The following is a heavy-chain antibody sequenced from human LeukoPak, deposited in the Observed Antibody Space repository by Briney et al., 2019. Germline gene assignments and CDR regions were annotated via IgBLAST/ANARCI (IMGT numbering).Heavy chain of an antibody. Sequence: PGGSLRLSCAASGFTFSSYAMHWVRQAPGKGLEWVAVISYDGSNKYYADSVKGRFTISRDNAKNSLYLQMNSLRAEDTAVYYCARGKVEYSSSSPLDYWGQGTLVTVSS. D-gene: IGHD6-6*01. CDR2: ISYDGSNK. CDR1: GFTFSSYA. CDR3: ARGKVEYSSSSPLDY. J-gene: IGHJ4*02. V-gene: IGHV3-30-3*01.